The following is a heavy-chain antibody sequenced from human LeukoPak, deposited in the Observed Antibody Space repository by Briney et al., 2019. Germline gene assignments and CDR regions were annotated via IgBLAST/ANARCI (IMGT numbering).Heavy chain of an antibody. CDR2: IKQDGSEK. V-gene: IGHV3-7*01. J-gene: IGHJ5*02. CDR3: ARGGAQRNNWYDI. D-gene: IGHD6-25*01. Sequence: GGSLRLSCAASGFTFSSYWMSWVRQAPGKGLEWVANIKQDGSEKYYVDSVKGRFTISRDNAKNSLYLQMNSLRAEDTAVYYCARGGAQRNNWYDIWGQGNLVTVSS. CDR1: GFTFSSYW.